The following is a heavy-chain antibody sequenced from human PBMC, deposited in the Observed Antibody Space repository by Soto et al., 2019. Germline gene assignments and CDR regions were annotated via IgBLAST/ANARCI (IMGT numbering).Heavy chain of an antibody. D-gene: IGHD6-13*01. V-gene: IGHV4-31*03. CDR3: ARDRDSSSWPDAFDI. CDR2: IYYSGST. CDR1: GGSISSGGYY. J-gene: IGHJ3*02. Sequence: SETLSLTCTVSGGSISSGGYYWSWIRQHPGKGLEWIGYIYYSGSTNYNPSLKSRVTISVDTSKNQFSLKLSSVTAADTAVYYCARDRDSSSWPDAFDIWGQGTMVTVSS.